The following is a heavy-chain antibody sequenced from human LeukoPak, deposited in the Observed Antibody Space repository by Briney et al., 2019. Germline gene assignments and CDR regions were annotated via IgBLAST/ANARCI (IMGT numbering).Heavy chain of an antibody. Sequence: GGSLRLPCAASGFTFSRYWMTWVRQGQGKGLEWVATINQDGSGEYYVDSVKGRFTISRDNAKNSLYLQISGLRAEDTAVYHCARKLYYYDTSPAGWFDPWGQGTLVTVSS. CDR1: GFTFSRYW. J-gene: IGHJ5*02. V-gene: IGHV3-7*01. CDR3: ARKLYYYDTSPAGWFDP. CDR2: INQDGSGE. D-gene: IGHD3-22*01.